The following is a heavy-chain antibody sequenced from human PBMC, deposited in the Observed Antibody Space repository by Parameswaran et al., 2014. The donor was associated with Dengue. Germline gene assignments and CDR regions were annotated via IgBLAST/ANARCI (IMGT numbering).Heavy chain of an antibody. D-gene: IGHD1-7*01. CDR3: ARSLELNYYYYGMDV. Sequence: PGASVKVSCKASGYTFTGYYMHWVRQAPGQGLEWMGWTNPNSGGTNYAQKFQGWVTMTRDTSISTAYMELSRLRSDDTAVYYCARSLELNYYYYGMDVWGQGTTVTVSS. CDR1: GYTFTGYY. CDR2: TNPNSGGT. J-gene: IGHJ6*02. V-gene: IGHV1-2*04.